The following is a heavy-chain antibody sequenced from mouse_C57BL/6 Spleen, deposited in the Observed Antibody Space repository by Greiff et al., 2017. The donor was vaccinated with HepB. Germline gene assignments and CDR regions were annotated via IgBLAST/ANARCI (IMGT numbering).Heavy chain of an antibody. CDR2: IDPNSGGT. V-gene: IGHV1-72*01. J-gene: IGHJ4*01. CDR1: GYTFTSYW. D-gene: IGHD4-1*01. Sequence: QVQLQQPGAELVKPGASVKLSCKASGYTFTSYWMNWVKQRPGRGLEWIGRIDPNSGGTKYNEKFKSKATLTVDKPSSTAYMQLSSLPSEDSAVYDCAREGLANWGDYYAMDYWGQGTSVTVSS. CDR3: AREGLANWGDYYAMDY.